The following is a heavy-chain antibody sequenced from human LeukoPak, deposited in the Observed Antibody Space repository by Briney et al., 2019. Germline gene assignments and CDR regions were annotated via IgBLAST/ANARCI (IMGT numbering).Heavy chain of an antibody. Sequence: PSETLSLTCAISGGSISSSNWWTWVRQPPGKGLEWIGRIYTGGSTNYNPSLKSRVTMSVDTSKNQFSLKLNSVTAADTAVYYCARQEGGIVGPYWGQGTLVTVSS. J-gene: IGHJ4*02. CDR3: ARQEGGIVGPY. CDR2: IYTGGST. CDR1: GGSISSSNW. D-gene: IGHD1-26*01. V-gene: IGHV4-4*02.